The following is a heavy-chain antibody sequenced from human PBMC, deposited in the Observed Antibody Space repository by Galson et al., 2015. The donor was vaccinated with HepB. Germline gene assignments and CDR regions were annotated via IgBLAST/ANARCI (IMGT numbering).Heavy chain of an antibody. CDR2: ISYDGSNK. CDR1: GFTFSSYG. CDR3: AKAQLRFMEWHGNYMDV. D-gene: IGHD3-3*01. Sequence: SLRLSCAASGFTFSSYGMHWVRQAPGKGLEWVAVISYDGSNKYYADSVKGRFTISRDNSKNTLYLQMNSLRAEDTAVYYCAKAQLRFMEWHGNYMDVWGKGTTVTVSS. V-gene: IGHV3-30*18. J-gene: IGHJ6*03.